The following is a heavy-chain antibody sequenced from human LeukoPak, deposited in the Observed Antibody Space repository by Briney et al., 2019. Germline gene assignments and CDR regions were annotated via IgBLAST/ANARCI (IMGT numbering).Heavy chain of an antibody. V-gene: IGHV4-4*09. D-gene: IGHD2-21*02. CDR3: ARSDLEGNYVDY. CDR1: GGSISSYY. J-gene: IGHJ4*02. CDR2: IYTSGST. Sequence: SETLSLTCTVSGGSISSYYWSWIRQPPGKGLEWIGYIYTSGSTNYNPSLKSRVTISVDTSKNQFSLKLSSVTAADTAVYYCARSDLEGNYVDYWGQGTLVTVSS.